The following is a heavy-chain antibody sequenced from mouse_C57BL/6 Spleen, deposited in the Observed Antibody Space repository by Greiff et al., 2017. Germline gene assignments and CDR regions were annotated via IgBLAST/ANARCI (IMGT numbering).Heavy chain of an antibody. D-gene: IGHD1-1*01. J-gene: IGHJ4*01. V-gene: IGHV6-3*01. Sequence: EVKLVESGGGLVQPGGSMKLSCVASGFTFSNYWMNWVRQSPEKGLEWVAQIRLKSDNYATHYAESVKGRFTISRDDSKSSVYLQMNNLRAEDTGIYYCTGGYYYGTSRGAMDYWGQGTSVTVAS. CDR2: IRLKSDNYAT. CDR1: GFTFSNYW. CDR3: TGGYYYGTSRGAMDY.